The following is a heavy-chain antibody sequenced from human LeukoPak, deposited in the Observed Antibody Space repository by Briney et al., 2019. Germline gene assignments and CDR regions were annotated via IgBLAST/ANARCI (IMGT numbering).Heavy chain of an antibody. V-gene: IGHV1-69*10. CDR3: AVGRYFDWLFHLDY. Sequence: ASVKVSCKASGGTFSSYAISWVRQAPGQGLEWMGGVIPILGIANYAQKFQGRVTITADKSTSTAYMELSSLRSEDTAVYYCAVGRYFDWLFHLDYWGQGTLVTVSS. D-gene: IGHD3-9*01. CDR1: GGTFSSYA. CDR2: VIPILGIA. J-gene: IGHJ4*02.